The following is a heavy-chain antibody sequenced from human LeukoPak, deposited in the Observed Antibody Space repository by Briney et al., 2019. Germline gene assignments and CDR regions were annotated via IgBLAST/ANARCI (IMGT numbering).Heavy chain of an antibody. CDR3: ARANVWGTWYYFDY. D-gene: IGHD3-16*01. Sequence: PGRSLRLSCAASGSTFSSYGMHWVRQAPGKGLEWVAVIWYDGSNKYYADSVKGRFTISRDNSKNTLYLQMNSLRAEDTAVYYCARANVWGTWYYFDYWGQGTLVAVSS. CDR1: GSTFSSYG. CDR2: IWYDGSNK. J-gene: IGHJ4*02. V-gene: IGHV3-33*01.